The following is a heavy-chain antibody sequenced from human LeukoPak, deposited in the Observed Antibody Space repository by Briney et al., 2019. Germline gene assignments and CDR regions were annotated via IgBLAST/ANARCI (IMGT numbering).Heavy chain of an antibody. CDR3: VRRPDYFDY. CDR2: ISGGGGSNT. V-gene: IGHV3-23*01. Sequence: GGSLRLSCAASGFTVSNNYMNWVRQAPGKGLEWVSIISGGGGSNTYYADSVRGRFTISRDNSKNTLNLQMNSLRAEDTAVYYCVRRPDYFDYWGQGTLVTVSS. CDR1: GFTVSNNY. J-gene: IGHJ4*02.